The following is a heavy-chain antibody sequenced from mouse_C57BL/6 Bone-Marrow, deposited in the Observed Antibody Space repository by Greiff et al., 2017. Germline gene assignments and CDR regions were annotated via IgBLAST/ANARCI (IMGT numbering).Heavy chain of an antibody. D-gene: IGHD5-1*01. J-gene: IGHJ2*01. V-gene: IGHV1-47*01. CDR3: ARSSTFFYYFDY. CDR1: GYTFTTYP. CDR2: FHPYNDDT. Sequence: VQLVESGAELVKPGASVKMSCKASGYTFTTYPIEWMKQNHGKSLEWIGNFHPYNDDTKYNEKFKGKATLTVEKSSNTVYLELSRLTSDDSAVYYCARSSTFFYYFDYWGQGTTLTGSS.